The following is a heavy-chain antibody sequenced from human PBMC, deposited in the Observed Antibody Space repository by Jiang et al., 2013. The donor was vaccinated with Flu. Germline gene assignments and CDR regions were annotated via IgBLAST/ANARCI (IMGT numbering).Heavy chain of an antibody. D-gene: IGHD5-12*01. J-gene: IGHJ3*01. V-gene: IGHV6-1*01. Sequence: GPGLVKPSQTLSLTCVISGDSVSTRHAAWNWIRQSPSRGLEWLGRTFYRSQWYTEYGESVNGRAIISPDTSNNQFSLQLNSVTPGDTAIYYCVRGGGHTDSFGDWAQGKLVTVSS. CDR2: TFYRSQWYT. CDR3: VRGGGHTDSFGD. CDR1: GDSVSTRHAA.